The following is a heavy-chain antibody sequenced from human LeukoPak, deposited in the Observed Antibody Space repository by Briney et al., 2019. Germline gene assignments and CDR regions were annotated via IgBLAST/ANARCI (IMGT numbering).Heavy chain of an antibody. CDR2: IWYYGSSK. V-gene: IGHV3-33*01. CDR1: GFPFSCYG. D-gene: IGHD6-25*01. CDR3: ARLMSEAARYYYYYYMDV. Sequence: GGSLRLSCAASGFPFSCYGMHWVRQAPAKGLEWVALIWYYGSSKYYADSVKGRFTISRDNSKNTVYLQMDSLRAEDTAVYYCARLMSEAARYYYYYYMDVWGKGTAVTVSS. J-gene: IGHJ6*03.